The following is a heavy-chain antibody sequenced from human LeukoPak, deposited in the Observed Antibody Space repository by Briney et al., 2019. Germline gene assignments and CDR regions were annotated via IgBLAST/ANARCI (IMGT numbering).Heavy chain of an antibody. V-gene: IGHV3-23*01. CDR3: AKVGVGWVAFEF. CDR2: ISDSGGAT. Sequence: GGSLRLSCVASGFTFSNYSMTWVRQGPGKGLQWVSGISDSGGATYYAGSVKGRFTISRDNSKKTLYLQMHSLRAEDTAVYYCAKVGVGWVAFEFWGQGTLVTVSS. D-gene: IGHD3-16*01. J-gene: IGHJ4*02. CDR1: GFTFSNYS.